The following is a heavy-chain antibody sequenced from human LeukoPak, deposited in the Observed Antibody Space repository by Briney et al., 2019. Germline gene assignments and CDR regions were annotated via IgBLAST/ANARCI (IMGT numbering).Heavy chain of an antibody. J-gene: IGHJ4*02. CDR3: ARRGDGGRSFDY. Sequence: GGSLRLSCAASGFTFSSYAMSWVRQAPGKGLEWVSAISGSGGSTYYADSVKGRFTISRDNSKNTLYLQVNSLRAEDTAVYYCARRGDGGRSFDYWGQGTLVTVSS. D-gene: IGHD4-23*01. V-gene: IGHV3-23*01. CDR1: GFTFSSYA. CDR2: ISGSGGST.